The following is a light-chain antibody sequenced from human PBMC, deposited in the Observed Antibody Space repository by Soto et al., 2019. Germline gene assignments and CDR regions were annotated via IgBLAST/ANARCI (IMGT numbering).Light chain of an antibody. CDR1: QSVNRDF. Sequence: EIVLTQSPGTLSLSPGERPTLSCRASQSVNRDFLTSYQQNAGQPPRLLIYGASTRATGIPDRFTGSGSGTDFTLTVSGLEPEDSATYYCQHYGASPPKFTFGPGTKGDIK. CDR2: GAS. J-gene: IGKJ3*01. V-gene: IGKV3-20*01. CDR3: QHYGASPPKFT.